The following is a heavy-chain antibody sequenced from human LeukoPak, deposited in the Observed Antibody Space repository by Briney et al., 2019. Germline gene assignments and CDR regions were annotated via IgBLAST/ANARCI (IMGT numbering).Heavy chain of an antibody. CDR2: IHHSGSI. CDR1: GVSISSNLW. Sequence: PSGTLSLTCAASGVSISSNLWWTWVRQPPGKGLEWIAEIHHSGSINYNPSLKSRVTISVDKAKNQFSLNLNSVTAADTAVYYCAINTVTTLGYYYYYMDVWAKGTTGNVSS. D-gene: IGHD4-11*01. CDR3: AINTVTTLGYYYYYMDV. J-gene: IGHJ6*03. V-gene: IGHV4-4*02.